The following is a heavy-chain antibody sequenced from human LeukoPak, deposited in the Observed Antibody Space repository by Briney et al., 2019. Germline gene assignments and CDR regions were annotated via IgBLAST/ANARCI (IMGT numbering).Heavy chain of an antibody. CDR1: GYTFTSYD. Sequence: ASVKVSCKASGYTFTSYDINWVRQATGHGREGMGWMNPNSGNTGYAQKFQGRVTMTRNTSISTAYMELSSLRSEDTAVYYCARVPSFYYDFWSGYVGGFDYWGQGTLVTVSS. D-gene: IGHD3-3*01. V-gene: IGHV1-8*01. CDR3: ARVPSFYYDFWSGYVGGFDY. CDR2: MNPNSGNT. J-gene: IGHJ4*02.